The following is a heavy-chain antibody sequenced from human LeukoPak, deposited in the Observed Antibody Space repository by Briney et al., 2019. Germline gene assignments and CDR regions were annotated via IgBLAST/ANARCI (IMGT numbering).Heavy chain of an antibody. V-gene: IGHV3-66*01. Sequence: GGSLRLSCAASGFTFSSNYMSWVRQAPGKGLEWVSVIYSGGSTYYADSVKGRFTISRDNSKNTLYLQMNSLRAEDTAVYYCARDAVTVPGAYWGQGTLVTVSS. D-gene: IGHD4-11*01. CDR1: GFTFSSNY. CDR3: ARDAVTVPGAY. J-gene: IGHJ4*02. CDR2: IYSGGST.